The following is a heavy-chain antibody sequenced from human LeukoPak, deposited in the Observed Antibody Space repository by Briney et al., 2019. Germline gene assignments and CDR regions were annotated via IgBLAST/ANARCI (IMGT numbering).Heavy chain of an antibody. Sequence: PSETLSLTCTVSGGSISSYYWSWIRQPAGKGLEWIGRIYTSGSTNYNPSLKSRVTMSVDTSKNQFSLKLSSVTAADTAVYYCARAQPVTIFGVVDDAFDIWGQGTMVTVPS. J-gene: IGHJ3*02. CDR2: IYTSGST. V-gene: IGHV4-4*07. CDR3: ARAQPVTIFGVVDDAFDI. D-gene: IGHD3-3*01. CDR1: GGSISSYY.